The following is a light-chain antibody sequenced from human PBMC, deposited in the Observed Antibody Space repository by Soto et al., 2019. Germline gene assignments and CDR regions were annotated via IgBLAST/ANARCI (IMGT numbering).Light chain of an antibody. CDR3: QQYNSYS. V-gene: IGKV1-5*03. Sequence: DIQMTQSPSTLSGSVGDRVTITCRASQTISSWLAWYQQKPGKAPKLLIYKASTLKSGVPSRFSGSGSGTEFTLTISSLQPDDFATYYCQQYNSYSFGQGTNVDI. J-gene: IGKJ1*01. CDR1: QTISSW. CDR2: KAS.